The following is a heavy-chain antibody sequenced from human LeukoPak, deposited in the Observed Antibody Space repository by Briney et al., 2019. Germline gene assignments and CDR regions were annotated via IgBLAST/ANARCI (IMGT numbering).Heavy chain of an antibody. V-gene: IGHV3-11*06. J-gene: IGHJ4*02. CDR2: ISGRSSYT. CDR1: GFTFSDYY. D-gene: IGHD5-24*01. Sequence: GGSLRLSCAASGFTFSDYYMSWIRQAPGKGQEWVSYISGRSSYTKYADSVKGRFTISRDNAKNSLHLQMNSLRAEDTAVYYCASSLTPGDGYNSRPFDYWGQGTLVTVSS. CDR3: ASSLTPGDGYNSRPFDY.